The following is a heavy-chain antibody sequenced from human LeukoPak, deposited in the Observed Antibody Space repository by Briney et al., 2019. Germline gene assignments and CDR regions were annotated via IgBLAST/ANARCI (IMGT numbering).Heavy chain of an antibody. V-gene: IGHV1-18*01. Sequence: GASVKVSCKASGYTFTSYGISWVRQAPGQGLEWMGWISAYNGNTNYAQKLRGRVTMTTDTSTSTAYMELRSLRSDETAVYYCARDRWLLHYYYYGMDVWGQGTTATVSS. D-gene: IGHD2-15*01. CDR1: GYTFTSYG. CDR2: ISAYNGNT. CDR3: ARDRWLLHYYYYGMDV. J-gene: IGHJ6*02.